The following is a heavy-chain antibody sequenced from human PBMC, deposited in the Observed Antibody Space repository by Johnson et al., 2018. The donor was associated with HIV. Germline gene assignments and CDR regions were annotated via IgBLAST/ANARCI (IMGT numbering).Heavy chain of an antibody. CDR2: ISYDGTIT. J-gene: IGHJ3*02. CDR3: ARSYSSSSHDAFDI. CDR1: GFPFSSYT. D-gene: IGHD6-6*01. V-gene: IGHV3-30*04. Sequence: QMQLVESGGGVVQPGKSLRLFCAVSGFPFSSYTMHWVRQVPGRGLEWVSLISYDGTITSYADSVKGRFTVSRDISKDTLYLQMNSLRAEDTAVYYCARSYSSSSHDAFDIWGQGTMVTVSS.